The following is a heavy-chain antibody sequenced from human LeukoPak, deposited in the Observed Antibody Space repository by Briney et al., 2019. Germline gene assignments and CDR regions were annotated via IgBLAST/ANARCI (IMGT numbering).Heavy chain of an antibody. CDR3: ARAYSSSWWGFDY. V-gene: IGHV3-21*01. J-gene: IGHJ4*02. CDR1: GFTFSSYE. D-gene: IGHD6-13*01. Sequence: GGSLRLSCAASGFTFSSYEMNWVRQAPGKGLEWVSSISSSSSYIYYADSVKGRFTISRDNAKNSLYLQMNSLRAEDTAVYYCARAYSSSWWGFDYWGQGTLVTVSS. CDR2: ISSSSSYI.